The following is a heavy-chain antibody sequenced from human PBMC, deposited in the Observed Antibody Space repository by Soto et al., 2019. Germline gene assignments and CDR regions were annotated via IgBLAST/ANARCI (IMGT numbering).Heavy chain of an antibody. Sequence: ASVKVSCKASGYTFTGYYMHWVRQAPGQGLEWMGWINPNSGGTNYAQKFQGWVTMTRDTSISTAYMELSRLRSDDTAVYYCARAKEARVNYDFWSGYYTTGRDYYYYGMDVWGQGTTVTVS. CDR1: GYTFTGYY. V-gene: IGHV1-2*04. D-gene: IGHD3-3*01. CDR3: ARAKEARVNYDFWSGYYTTGRDYYYYGMDV. CDR2: INPNSGGT. J-gene: IGHJ6*02.